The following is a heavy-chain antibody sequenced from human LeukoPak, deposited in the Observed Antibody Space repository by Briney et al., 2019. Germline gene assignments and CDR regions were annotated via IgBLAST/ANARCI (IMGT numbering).Heavy chain of an antibody. CDR3: ARRLSSGWYDWDY. Sequence: NPSETLSLTCTVSRGSIIRYNWSCICQTPGNGVWCSLYISYSGRTNYNPSLKTRVTISVHTAKNQYSRTLRSVTPPYTAVYYCARRLSSGWYDWDYWGQGTLVTLS. J-gene: IGHJ4*02. V-gene: IGHV4-59*08. CDR1: RGSIIRYN. CDR2: ISYSGRT. D-gene: IGHD6-19*01.